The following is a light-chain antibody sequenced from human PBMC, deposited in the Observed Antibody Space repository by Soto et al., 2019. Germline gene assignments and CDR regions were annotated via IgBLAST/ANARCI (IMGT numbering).Light chain of an antibody. V-gene: IGLV2-14*02. CDR2: EGN. CDR1: GSAVGSYNL. Sequence: QSVLTQPASISGSPGQSITISCAGTGSAVGSYNLVSWYQQHPGKAPHLIIYEGNKRPSGVSRRFSGSKSGTSASLAISGLRSEDEADYFCAAWDDNLRGDWVFGGGTKLTVL. J-gene: IGLJ2*01. CDR3: AAWDDNLRGDWV.